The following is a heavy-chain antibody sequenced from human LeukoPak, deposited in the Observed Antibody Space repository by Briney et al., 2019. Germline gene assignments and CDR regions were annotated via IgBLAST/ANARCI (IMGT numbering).Heavy chain of an antibody. D-gene: IGHD6-19*01. J-gene: IGHJ4*02. Sequence: GRSLRLSCVTFGSTVSSNYMNWVRQAPGKGLEWVAVIYSGGSTDYADSVKGRFTISRDTSRRTLYLQMSNLRVEDTAVYYCEVSGRFQAKIYWGQGTRVIVSS. CDR2: IYSGGST. V-gene: IGHV3-53*01. CDR1: GSTVSSNY. CDR3: EVSGRFQAKIY.